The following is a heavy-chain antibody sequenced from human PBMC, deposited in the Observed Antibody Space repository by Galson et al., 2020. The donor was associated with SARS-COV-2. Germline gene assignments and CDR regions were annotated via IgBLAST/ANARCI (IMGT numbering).Heavy chain of an antibody. J-gene: IGHJ4*02. CDR1: GFAVSSNF. V-gene: IGHV3-53*01. Sequence: GGSLRLSCAASGFAVSSNFMSWVRQPPEGGLEWVSIIYSGGDAYYADSVKGRFTISRDSSKNTLYLQMNSLRAEDSAVYFCARERMAGTGYNYFDYWGQGTLVTVSS. D-gene: IGHD6-19*01. CDR2: IYSGGDA. CDR3: ARERMAGTGYNYFDY.